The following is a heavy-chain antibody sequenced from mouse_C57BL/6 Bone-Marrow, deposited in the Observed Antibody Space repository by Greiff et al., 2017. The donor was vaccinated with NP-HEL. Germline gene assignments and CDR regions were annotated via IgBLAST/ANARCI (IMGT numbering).Heavy chain of an antibody. CDR1: GYTFTSYW. CDR2: IHPNSGST. V-gene: IGHV1-64*01. J-gene: IGHJ4*01. CDR3: ADGYYQYYYAMDY. Sequence: QVQLQQSGAELVKPGASVKLSCKASGYTFTSYWMHWVKERPGQGLEWIGMIHPNSGSTNYNEKFKSKATLTVDKSSSTAYMQLSSLTSEDSAVYYCADGYYQYYYAMDYWGQGTSVTVSS. D-gene: IGHD2-3*01.